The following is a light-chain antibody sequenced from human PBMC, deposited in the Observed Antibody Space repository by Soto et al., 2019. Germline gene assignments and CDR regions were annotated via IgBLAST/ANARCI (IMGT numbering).Light chain of an antibody. CDR2: GAS. CDR3: QQYNNWGFPSWT. J-gene: IGKJ1*01. Sequence: EIVMTQSPATLSVSPGERATLSCRASQSVSSTLAWYQQKPGQAPRLLIYGASTRATGIPARFSGSGSGTEFTLTISSLQSEDFAGYYCQQYNNWGFPSWTFGQGTKVEIK. CDR1: QSVSST. V-gene: IGKV3-15*01.